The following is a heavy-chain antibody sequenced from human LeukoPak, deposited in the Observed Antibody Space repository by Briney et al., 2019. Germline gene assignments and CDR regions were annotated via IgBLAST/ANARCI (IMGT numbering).Heavy chain of an antibody. CDR1: GFTFSSYS. D-gene: IGHD4-17*01. J-gene: IGHJ4*02. V-gene: IGHV3-21*01. CDR3: ARTHMTTVTPGSGFDY. CDR2: ISSSSSYI. Sequence: SGGSLRLSCAASGFTFSSYSMNWVRQAPGKGLEWVSSISSSSSYIYYADSVKGRFTISRDNAKNSPYLQMNSLRAEDTAVYYCARTHMTTVTPGSGFDYWGQGTLVTVSS.